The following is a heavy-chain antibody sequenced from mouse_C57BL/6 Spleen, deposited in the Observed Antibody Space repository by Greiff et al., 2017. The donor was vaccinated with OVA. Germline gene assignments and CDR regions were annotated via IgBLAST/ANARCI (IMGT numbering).Heavy chain of an antibody. D-gene: IGHD1-1*01. Sequence: EVQLQQSGPELVKPGASVKISCKASGYSFTDYNMNWVKQSHGKSLEWIGVINPNYGTTSYNQKFKGKATLTVDQSSSTAYMQLNSLTSEDSAVYYCARTTTVGADFYAMDYWGQGTSVTVSA. CDR3: ARTTTVGADFYAMDY. CDR2: INPNYGTT. CDR1: GYSFTDYN. V-gene: IGHV1-39*01. J-gene: IGHJ4*01.